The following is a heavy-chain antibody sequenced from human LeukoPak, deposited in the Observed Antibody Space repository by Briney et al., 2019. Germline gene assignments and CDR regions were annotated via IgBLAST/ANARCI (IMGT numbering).Heavy chain of an antibody. V-gene: IGHV4-38-2*01. J-gene: IGHJ3*02. CDR2: SFYSGTT. CDR1: GYSISSGNY. Sequence: SETLSLTCAVSGYSISSGNYWGWIRQPPGKGLEWIGSSFYSGTTYYNPSLKSRVTISIDTSKNQVSLNQRSVTAADTAVYYCARAGFDIWGQGTMVTVSS. CDR3: ARAGFDI.